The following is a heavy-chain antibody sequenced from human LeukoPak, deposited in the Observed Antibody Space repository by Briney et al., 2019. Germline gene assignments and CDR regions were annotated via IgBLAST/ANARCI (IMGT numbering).Heavy chain of an antibody. Sequence: GASVKVSCKASGYTFTSYDINWVRQATGQGLEWMGWMNPNSGNTGYAQKFQGRVTITRNTSISTAYMELSSLRSEDTAVYYCARDVRSSWYMDYYFDYWGQGTLVTVSS. CDR2: MNPNSGNT. CDR1: GYTFTSYD. CDR3: ARDVRSSWYMDYYFDY. D-gene: IGHD6-13*01. V-gene: IGHV1-8*03. J-gene: IGHJ4*02.